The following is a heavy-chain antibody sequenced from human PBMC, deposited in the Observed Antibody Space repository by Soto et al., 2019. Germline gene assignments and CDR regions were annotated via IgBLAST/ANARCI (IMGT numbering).Heavy chain of an antibody. CDR1: GYTFTSYG. D-gene: IGHD4-17*01. V-gene: IGHV1-18*01. CDR3: AREVHDGDYVPQAPDY. J-gene: IGHJ4*02. CDR2: ISVYNGNT. Sequence: QVQLVQSGAEVKKPGASVKVSCKASGYTFTSYGISWVRQAPGQGLEWMGWISVYNGNTNYAQKLQGRVTMTTDTSTSTAYMELRSLRSDDTAVYYCAREVHDGDYVPQAPDYWGQGTLVTVSS.